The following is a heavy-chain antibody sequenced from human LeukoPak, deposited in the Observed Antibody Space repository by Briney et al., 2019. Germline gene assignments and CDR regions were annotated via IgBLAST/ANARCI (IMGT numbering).Heavy chain of an antibody. CDR2: INHSGST. CDR1: GGSFSGYY. J-gene: IGHJ6*02. CDR3: ARVPRYSSGWRYGMDV. D-gene: IGHD6-19*01. V-gene: IGHV4-34*01. Sequence: SETLSLTCAVYGGSFSGYYWSWIRQPPGKGLEWIGEINHSGSTNYNPSLKSRVTISVDTSKNQFSLKLSSVTAADTAVYYCARVPRYSSGWRYGMDVWGQGTTVTVSS.